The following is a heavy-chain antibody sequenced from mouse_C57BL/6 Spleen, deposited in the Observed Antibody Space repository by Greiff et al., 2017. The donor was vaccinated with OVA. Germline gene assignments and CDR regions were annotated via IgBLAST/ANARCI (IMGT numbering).Heavy chain of an antibody. J-gene: IGHJ2*01. V-gene: IGHV5-4*01. Sequence: EVMLVESGGGLVKPGGSLKLSCAASGFTFSSYAMSWVRQTPEKRLEWVATISDGGSYTYYPDNVKGRFTISRDNAKNNLYLQMSQLTSEDTAVYYCAREGLGSRYFDYWGQGTTLTVSS. CDR1: GFTFSSYA. CDR2: ISDGGSYT. D-gene: IGHD4-1*01. CDR3: AREGLGSRYFDY.